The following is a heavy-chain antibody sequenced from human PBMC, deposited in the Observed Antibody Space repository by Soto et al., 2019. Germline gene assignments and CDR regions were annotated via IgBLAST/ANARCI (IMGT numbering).Heavy chain of an antibody. Sequence: GGSLRLSCAVSGFTFSSYAMTWVRQAPGKGLEWLSGISGSGGSTYYADSVKGRFTISRDNSKNTLYVQMNSLRAEDTAVYYCATYYYGPGSDELYYMDTWGKGTTVTVSS. D-gene: IGHD3-10*01. V-gene: IGHV3-23*01. CDR2: ISGSGGST. CDR1: GFTFSSYA. J-gene: IGHJ6*03. CDR3: ATYYYGPGSDELYYMDT.